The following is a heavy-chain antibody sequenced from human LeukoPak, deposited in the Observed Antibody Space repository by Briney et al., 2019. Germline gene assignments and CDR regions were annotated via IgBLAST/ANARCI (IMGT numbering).Heavy chain of an antibody. V-gene: IGHV3-33*06. CDR3: AKHRRGLFWFDP. CDR1: GFTFSSYG. CDR2: IWYDGSTK. Sequence: GGSLRLSCAASGFTFSSYGMHWVRQAPGKGLEWVAVIWYDGSTKYYPDSMKGRFTISRANSKNSPYLQMNSLRAEDTAVYYWAKHRRGLFWFDPWGQGTLVTVSS. J-gene: IGHJ5*02.